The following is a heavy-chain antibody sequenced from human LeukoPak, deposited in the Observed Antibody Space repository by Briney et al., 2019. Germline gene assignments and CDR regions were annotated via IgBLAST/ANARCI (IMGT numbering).Heavy chain of an antibody. J-gene: IGHJ4*02. CDR2: IYTSGST. CDR3: ARSRYYYGSGSYPFDY. V-gene: IGHV4-4*07. D-gene: IGHD3-10*01. CDR1: GGSISSYY. Sequence: PSETLSLTCTVSGGSISSYYWSWIRQPAGKGLEWTGRIYTSGSTNYNPSLKSRVTMSVDTSKNQFSLKLSSVTAAGTAVYYCARSRYYYGSGSYPFDYWGQGTLVTVSP.